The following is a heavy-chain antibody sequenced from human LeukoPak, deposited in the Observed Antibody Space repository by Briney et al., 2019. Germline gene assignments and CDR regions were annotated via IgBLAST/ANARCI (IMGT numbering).Heavy chain of an antibody. Sequence: GGSLRLSCAASGFTFSSYEVNWVRQAPGKGLEWVSYISSSGSTIYYADSVKGRFTISRDNAKNSLYLQMNRLRAEDTAVYYCAELGITMNGGVWGKGTTVTISS. D-gene: IGHD3-10*02. CDR2: ISSSGSTI. CDR3: AELGITMNGGV. J-gene: IGHJ6*04. V-gene: IGHV3-48*03. CDR1: GFTFSSYE.